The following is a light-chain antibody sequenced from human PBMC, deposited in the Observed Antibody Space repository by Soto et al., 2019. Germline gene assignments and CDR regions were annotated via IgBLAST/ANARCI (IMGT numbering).Light chain of an antibody. CDR1: SSDIGDSNY. Sequence: QSVLTQPASVSGPPGQSITISCTGTSSDIGDSNYVSWYQQHPGKAPKLVIYDVSNRPSGVSNRFSGSKSANTASLTISGLQAEDESDYYCRSFRSSSTSYVFGTGPKVTVL. CDR3: RSFRSSSTSYV. V-gene: IGLV2-14*03. J-gene: IGLJ1*01. CDR2: DVS.